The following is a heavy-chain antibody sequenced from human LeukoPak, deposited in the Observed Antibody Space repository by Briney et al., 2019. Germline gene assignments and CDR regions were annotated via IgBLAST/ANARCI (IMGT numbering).Heavy chain of an antibody. D-gene: IGHD3-3*01. CDR2: MNPNSGNT. Sequence: ASVKVSCKASGYTFTSYDINWVRQATGQGLEWMGWMNPNSGNTGYAQKFQGRVTMTRNTSISTAYMDLSSLRSEDTAVYYCALFWSGVTYNWFDPWGQGTLVTVSS. CDR1: GYTFTSYD. V-gene: IGHV1-8*01. J-gene: IGHJ5*02. CDR3: ALFWSGVTYNWFDP.